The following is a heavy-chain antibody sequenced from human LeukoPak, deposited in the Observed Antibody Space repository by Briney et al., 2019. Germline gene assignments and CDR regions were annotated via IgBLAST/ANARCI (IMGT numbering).Heavy chain of an antibody. J-gene: IGHJ4*02. D-gene: IGHD5-18*01. CDR3: ARDRIPHTAMVTILDY. Sequence: GGSLRLSCAASGFTFSSYAMHWVRQAPGKGLEWVAVISYDGSNKYYADSVKGRFTISRDNSKNTLYLQMNSLRAEDTAVYYCARDRIPHTAMVTILDYWGQGTLVTVSS. CDR1: GFTFSSYA. V-gene: IGHV3-30*04. CDR2: ISYDGSNK.